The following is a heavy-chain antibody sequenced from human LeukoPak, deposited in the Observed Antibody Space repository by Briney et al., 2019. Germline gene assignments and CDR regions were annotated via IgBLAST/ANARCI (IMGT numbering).Heavy chain of an antibody. D-gene: IGHD2-2*01. V-gene: IGHV3-15*01. CDR2: IKNKSNGETT. J-gene: IGHJ4*02. CDR1: GFIFSSAW. CDR3: ARGLCSSTSCYQEPFDF. Sequence: GGSLRLSCAASGFIFSSAWMTWVRQAPGKGLEWVGHIKNKSNGETTDYAAPVKGRFIISRDDSKNTLYLQMNSLRTEDTAVYYCARGLCSSTSCYQEPFDFWGQGTLVTVSS.